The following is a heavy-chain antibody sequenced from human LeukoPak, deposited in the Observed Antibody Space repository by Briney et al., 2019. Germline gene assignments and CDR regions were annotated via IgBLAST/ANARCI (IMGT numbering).Heavy chain of an antibody. Sequence: SETLSLTCTVSGGSVTTSSYYWGWIRQPPGKGLEWIGSIYYSGSTYYNPSLKSRVTISVDTSKKQFSLKLSSVTAADTAVYYCARQRGEEYYYDSSDYYYVGSQFDPWGQGTLVTVSS. J-gene: IGHJ5*02. CDR1: GGSVTTSSYY. V-gene: IGHV4-39*01. D-gene: IGHD3-22*01. CDR2: IYYSGST. CDR3: ARQRGEEYYYDSSDYYYVGSQFDP.